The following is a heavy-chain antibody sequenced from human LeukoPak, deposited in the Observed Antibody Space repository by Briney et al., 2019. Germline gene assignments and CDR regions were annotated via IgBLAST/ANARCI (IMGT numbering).Heavy chain of an antibody. CDR2: IKEGGSEK. CDR1: GFTFSTYW. Sequence: GGSLRLSCAASGFTFSTYWISWVRQAPGKGLEWVANIKEGGSEKYYVDSVKGRFTISRDNAKNSLYLQMSSLRAEDTAIYYCVREGNFFDTSGYYVYWGQGTLVTVSS. J-gene: IGHJ4*02. D-gene: IGHD3-22*01. CDR3: VREGNFFDTSGYYVY. V-gene: IGHV3-7*01.